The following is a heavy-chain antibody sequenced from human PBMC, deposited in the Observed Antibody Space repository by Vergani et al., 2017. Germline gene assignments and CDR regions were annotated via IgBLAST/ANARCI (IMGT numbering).Heavy chain of an antibody. D-gene: IGHD3-16*02. CDR1: GFTFSSYS. CDR3: ARDRRLGELSHYYYYGMDV. J-gene: IGHJ6*02. CDR2: ISSSSSYI. Sequence: EVQLVESGGGLVKPGGSLRLSCAASGFTFSSYSMNWVRQAPGKGLEWVSSISSSSSYIYYADSVKGRFTISRDNAKNSLYLQMNSRRAEDTAVYYCARDRRLGELSHYYYYGMDVWGQGTTVTVSS. V-gene: IGHV3-21*01.